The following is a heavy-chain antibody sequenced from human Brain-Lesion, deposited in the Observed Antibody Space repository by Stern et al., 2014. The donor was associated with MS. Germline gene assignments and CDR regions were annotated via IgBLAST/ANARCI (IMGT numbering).Heavy chain of an antibody. CDR2: IYSSGFT. D-gene: IGHD1-26*01. Sequence: QLQLQESGPGLVKPSETLSLTCTVSGGSISSSTYYWAWIRQPPGKGLEWIGNIYSSGFTYSNPSLKRRVTISVDMSKNQFSLKLSSVTAADTAIYYCARHDSVPRPSQLYSARDRGPGYFDYWGQGTRVTVSS. V-gene: IGHV4-39*01. CDR1: GGSISSSTYY. CDR3: ARHDSVPRPSQLYSARDRGPGYFDY. J-gene: IGHJ4*02.